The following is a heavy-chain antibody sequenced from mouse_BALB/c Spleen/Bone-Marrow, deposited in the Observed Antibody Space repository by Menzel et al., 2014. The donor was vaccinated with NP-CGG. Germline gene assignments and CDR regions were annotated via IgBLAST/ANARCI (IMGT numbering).Heavy chain of an antibody. CDR2: ISCYNGAT. Sequence: LVKTGASVKISCKASGYSFTDYYMHWVKQSHGKSLEWIGYISCYNGATSYNQKFKGKAAFTVDTSSSTAYMQFNSLTSEGSAVYYCVKGVYGTPFAYWGQGTLVTVSA. CDR1: GYSFTDYY. V-gene: IGHV1S34*01. D-gene: IGHD2-1*01. J-gene: IGHJ3*01. CDR3: VKGVYGTPFAY.